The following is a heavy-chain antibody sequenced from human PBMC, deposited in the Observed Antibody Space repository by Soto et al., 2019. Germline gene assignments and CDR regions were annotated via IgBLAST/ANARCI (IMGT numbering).Heavy chain of an antibody. Sequence: QVQLVESGGGVVQPGRSLRLSCAASGFTFSSYGMHWVRQAPGKGLEWVAVIWYDGSNKYYADSVKGRFTISRDNFKNTLYLQMNSLRAEDTAVYYCARSVGIAARRYYYYGMDVWGQGTTVTVSS. V-gene: IGHV3-33*01. CDR2: IWYDGSNK. CDR3: ARSVGIAARRYYYYGMDV. D-gene: IGHD6-6*01. J-gene: IGHJ6*02. CDR1: GFTFSSYG.